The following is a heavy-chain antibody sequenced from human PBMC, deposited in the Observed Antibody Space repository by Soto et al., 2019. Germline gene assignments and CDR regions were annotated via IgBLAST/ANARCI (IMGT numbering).Heavy chain of an antibody. D-gene: IGHD6-13*01. V-gene: IGHV3-23*01. CDR1: GFTLSSYA. CDR2: ISTSGDNT. CDR3: AKIVFAQQLPRDY. Sequence: PGVSLRLSCAASGFTLSSYAMSWVRQAPGKGLEWVSSISTSGDNTYYADSVKGRFAISRDNSKNTLYLQVNSLRAEDTALYYCAKIVFAQQLPRDYWGQGTLVTVSS. J-gene: IGHJ4*02.